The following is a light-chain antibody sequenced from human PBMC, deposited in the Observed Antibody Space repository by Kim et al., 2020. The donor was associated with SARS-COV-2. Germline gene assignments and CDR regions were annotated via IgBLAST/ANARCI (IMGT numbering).Light chain of an antibody. Sequence: LSPGERATLSCRASQSVGSSYLAWYQQKPGQAPRLLIYGASSRATGIPDRFSGSGSGTDSTLTISRLEPEDFALYYCQQYGSSPLFGPGTKVDIK. CDR1: QSVGSSY. J-gene: IGKJ3*01. CDR3: QQYGSSPL. V-gene: IGKV3-20*01. CDR2: GAS.